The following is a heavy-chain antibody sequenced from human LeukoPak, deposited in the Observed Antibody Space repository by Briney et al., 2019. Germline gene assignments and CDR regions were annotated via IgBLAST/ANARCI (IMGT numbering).Heavy chain of an antibody. CDR3: ARDRASLSPRYYFDY. D-gene: IGHD5-12*01. J-gene: IGHJ4*02. CDR2: ISAYNGNT. Sequence: SVKVSCKASGYTFTSCGISWVRQAPGQGLEWMGWISAYNGNTNYAQKLQDRVTMTTDTSTSTAYMELRSLRSDDTAVYYCARDRASLSPRYYFDYWGQGTLVTVSS. CDR1: GYTFTSCG. V-gene: IGHV1-18*01.